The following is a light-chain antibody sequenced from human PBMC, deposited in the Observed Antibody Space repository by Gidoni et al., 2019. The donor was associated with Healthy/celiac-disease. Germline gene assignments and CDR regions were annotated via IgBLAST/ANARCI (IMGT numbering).Light chain of an antibody. CDR3: QQLNSYPYT. V-gene: IGKV1-9*01. CDR1: QGISSY. CDR2: AAS. J-gene: IGKJ2*01. Sequence: DIQLTQSPSFLSASVGDRVTITCRARQGISSYLAWSQQKPGKAPKLLLYAASTLQSGVPSRFSGSGSGTEFTLTISSLHPEDLATSYCQQLNSYPYTFGQGTKLEIK.